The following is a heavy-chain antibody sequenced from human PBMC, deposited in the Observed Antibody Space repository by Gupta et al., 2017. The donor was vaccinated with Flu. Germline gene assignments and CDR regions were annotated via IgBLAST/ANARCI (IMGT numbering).Heavy chain of an antibody. J-gene: IGHJ6*02. V-gene: IGHV3-23*01. CDR3: AKDPGWEDSGMDV. CDR2: ISVSGGST. D-gene: IGHD1-26*01. Sequence: RQGAGKGREWVSAISVSGGSTYYADSVKGRFTMSRDNAKNTLYRQMNSLRAEDTAVYYCAKDPGWEDSGMDVWGQGTTVTVSS.